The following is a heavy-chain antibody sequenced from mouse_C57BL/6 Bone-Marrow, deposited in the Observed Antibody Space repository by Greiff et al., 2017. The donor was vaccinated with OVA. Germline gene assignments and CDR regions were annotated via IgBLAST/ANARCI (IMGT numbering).Heavy chain of an antibody. CDR1: GYTFTSYW. V-gene: IGHV1-64*01. D-gene: IGHD2-5*01. J-gene: IGHJ2*01. CDR2: IHPNSGST. CDR3: ARCLYSNYVYFDY. Sequence: QVQLQQPGAELVKPGASVKLSCKASGYTFTSYWMHWVKQRPGQGLEWIGMIHPNSGSTNYNEKFKSKATLTVDKSSSTAYMQLSSLTSEDSAVYYCARCLYSNYVYFDYWGQGTTLTVSS.